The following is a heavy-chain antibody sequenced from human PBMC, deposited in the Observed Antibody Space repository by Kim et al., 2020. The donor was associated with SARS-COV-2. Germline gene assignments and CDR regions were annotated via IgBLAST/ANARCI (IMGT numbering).Heavy chain of an antibody. D-gene: IGHD1-26*01. CDR3: AGVGATRELGLK. Sequence: YADPVKGRFTISRDNSKNTLYLQMNSLRAEDTAVYYCAGVGATRELGLKWGQGTLVTVSS. J-gene: IGHJ4*02. V-gene: IGHV3-23*01.